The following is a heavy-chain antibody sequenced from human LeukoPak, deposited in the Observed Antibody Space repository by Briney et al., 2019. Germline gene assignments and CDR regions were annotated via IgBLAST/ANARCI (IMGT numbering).Heavy chain of an antibody. D-gene: IGHD6-6*01. CDR1: GGSIRSYF. CDR3: ARRPDGTSHFDY. J-gene: IGHJ4*02. Sequence: ETLSLTCTVSGGSIRSYFWSWIRQPPGKGLEWIGYVYYSGSTNYNPSLKSRVTISVDTSKKQFSLKLSSVTAPDTAVYYCARRPDGTSHFDYWGQGTLVTVSS. V-gene: IGHV4-59*08. CDR2: VYYSGST.